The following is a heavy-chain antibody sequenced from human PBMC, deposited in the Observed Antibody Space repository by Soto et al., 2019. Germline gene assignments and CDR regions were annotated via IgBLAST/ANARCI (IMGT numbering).Heavy chain of an antibody. CDR1: GGSISSADYY. CDR2: IYYSGST. Sequence: NPSWTLSLTCTFSGGSISSADYYLSWIRQPPGKGLEWIGDIYYSGSTYYNPSLKSRVTISVDTSKNQFSLKLSSVTAADTAVYYCARDPGYSYGVDYWGQGTLVTVSS. J-gene: IGHJ4*02. V-gene: IGHV4-30-4*01. D-gene: IGHD5-18*01. CDR3: ARDPGYSYGVDY.